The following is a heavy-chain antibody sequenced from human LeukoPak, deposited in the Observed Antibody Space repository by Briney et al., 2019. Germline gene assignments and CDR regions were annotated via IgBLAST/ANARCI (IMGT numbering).Heavy chain of an antibody. CDR1: RLTFSSYT. V-gene: IGHV3-21*01. CDR2: ISSSSSHI. D-gene: IGHD3-22*01. Sequence: PGGSLTLSCAASRLTFSSYTMNWLRQATGKGLVWLSSISSSSSHIFHAVPVKPRFTIYRHHPKNSLYLQKNTQTAEHTPLYHCARNYYYDSGGYDTNWYFDLWGRGTLVTVSS. CDR3: ARNYYYDSGGYDTNWYFDL. J-gene: IGHJ2*01.